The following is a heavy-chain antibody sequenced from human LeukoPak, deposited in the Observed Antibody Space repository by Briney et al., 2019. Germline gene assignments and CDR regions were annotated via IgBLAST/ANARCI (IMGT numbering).Heavy chain of an antibody. J-gene: IGHJ3*02. D-gene: IGHD3-9*01. V-gene: IGHV4-39*07. CDR3: AREYYDILTGRQPDAFDI. CDR2: IYYSGST. CDR1: GGSISSSSYY. Sequence: PSETLSLTCTVSGGSISSSSYYWGWIRQPPGKGLEWIGSIYYSGSTYYNPSLKSRVTISVDTSKNQFSLKLSSVTAADTAVYYCAREYYDILTGRQPDAFDIWGQGTMVTVSS.